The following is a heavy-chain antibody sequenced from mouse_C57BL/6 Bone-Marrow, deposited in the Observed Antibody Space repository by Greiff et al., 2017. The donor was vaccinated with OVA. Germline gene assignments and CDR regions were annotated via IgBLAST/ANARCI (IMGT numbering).Heavy chain of an antibody. CDR1: GFAFSSYG. CDR2: ISSGGGYT. J-gene: IGHJ4*01. D-gene: IGHD1-1*01. Sequence: EVKLMESGGDLVKPGGSLKLSCAASGFAFSSYGMSWVRQTPDKRLEWVATISSGGGYTYYPDSVKGRFTISRDNAKNTLYLQMSSLKSEDTAMYYCARIYYYGSSYVSYAMDYWGQGTSVTVSS. V-gene: IGHV5-6*01. CDR3: ARIYYYGSSYVSYAMDY.